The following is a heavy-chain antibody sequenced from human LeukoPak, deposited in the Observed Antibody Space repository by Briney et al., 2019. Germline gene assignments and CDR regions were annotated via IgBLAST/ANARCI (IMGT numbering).Heavy chain of an antibody. J-gene: IGHJ4*02. Sequence: GGSLRLSCTASGFTLVDFAMRWVRQAPGKGLEWVGFIRSKAYGGTTEYAASVKGRFTISRDDSKTIAYLQMNSLKTEDTAVYYCTRARAGNLWYFDYCGQGTLVTVSS. CDR2: IRSKAYGGTT. D-gene: IGHD1-1*01. V-gene: IGHV3-49*04. CDR3: TRARAGNLWYFDY. CDR1: GFTLVDFA.